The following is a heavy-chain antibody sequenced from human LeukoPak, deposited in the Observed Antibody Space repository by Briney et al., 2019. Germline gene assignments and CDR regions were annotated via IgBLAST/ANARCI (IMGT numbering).Heavy chain of an antibody. CDR3: ARLRRLWPIDY. Sequence: SETLSLTCAVYGGSFSGYYWSWIRQPPGKGLEWIGEINHSGSTNHNPSLKSRVTISVDTSKNQFSLKLSSVTAADTAVYYCARLRRLWPIDYWGQGTLVTVSS. V-gene: IGHV4-34*01. CDR1: GGSFSGYY. D-gene: IGHD5-18*01. CDR2: INHSGST. J-gene: IGHJ4*02.